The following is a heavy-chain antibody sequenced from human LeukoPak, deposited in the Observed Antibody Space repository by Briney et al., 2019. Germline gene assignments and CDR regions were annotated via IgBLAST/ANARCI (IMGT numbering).Heavy chain of an antibody. J-gene: IGHJ4*02. CDR2: IKSKTDGGIT. Sequence: GGSLRLSCAASGFTFSNAWMNWVRQAPGKGLEWVGRIKSKTDGGITDYAAPVRGRFTISRDDSKNTLYLQMNSLKTEDTAVYYCSTTYYYDSSEGYWGQGTLVTVSS. V-gene: IGHV3-15*07. D-gene: IGHD3-22*01. CDR3: STTYYYDSSEGY. CDR1: GFTFSNAW.